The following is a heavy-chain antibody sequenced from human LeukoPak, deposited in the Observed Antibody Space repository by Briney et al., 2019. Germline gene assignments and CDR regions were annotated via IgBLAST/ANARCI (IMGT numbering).Heavy chain of an antibody. CDR3: ARGRYCSADICSGGDAFDI. Sequence: SETLSLTCTVSGGSINNYYWSWIRQPARKELEWIGRIYTRGSTNYNPSLNSRVTMSVDTSNNQFSPKLRSVTAADTAVYYCARGRYCSADICSGGDAFDIWGQGTMVSVSS. CDR1: GGSINNYY. CDR2: IYTRGST. V-gene: IGHV4-4*07. J-gene: IGHJ3*02. D-gene: IGHD2-15*01.